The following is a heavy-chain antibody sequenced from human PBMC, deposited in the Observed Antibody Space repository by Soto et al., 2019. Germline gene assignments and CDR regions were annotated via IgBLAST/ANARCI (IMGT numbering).Heavy chain of an antibody. CDR2: TQYSGST. CDR3: VRGVAARPAGLVMDL. V-gene: IGHV4-30-4*01. Sequence: SETLSLTCTVSGSSISSDDYYWTWIRQPPGKGLEWIGNTQYSGSTYYNPSLKSRITISLDTSKNQFSLRLSSVTAADTAMYYFVRGVAARPAGLVMDLWGPGTMVTVSS. J-gene: IGHJ6*02. CDR1: GSSISSDDYY. D-gene: IGHD6-6*01.